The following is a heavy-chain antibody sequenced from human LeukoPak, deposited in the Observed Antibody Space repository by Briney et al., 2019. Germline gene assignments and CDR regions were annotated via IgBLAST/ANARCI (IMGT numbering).Heavy chain of an antibody. Sequence: SVKVSCKASGGTFSSYAISWVRQAPGQGLEWMGRVIPIFGTANYAQKFQGRGAITTGESTGTAYMELSILRSEDTAVYDCARHPLPDIAVAGTARFDPWGQGTLVTVSS. D-gene: IGHD6-19*01. V-gene: IGHV1-69*05. CDR2: VIPIFGTA. CDR1: GGTFSSYA. CDR3: ARHPLPDIAVAGTARFDP. J-gene: IGHJ5*02.